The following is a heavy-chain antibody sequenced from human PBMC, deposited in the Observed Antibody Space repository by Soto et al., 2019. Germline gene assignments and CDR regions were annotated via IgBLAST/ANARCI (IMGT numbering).Heavy chain of an antibody. V-gene: IGHV4-39*01. CDR2: IYYSGST. CDR3: AGEEYGSGSNDY. D-gene: IGHD3-10*01. J-gene: IGHJ4*02. CDR1: GGSISSSSYY. Sequence: SETLSLTCTVSGGSISSSSYYWGWIRQPPGKGLEWIGSIYYSGSTYYNPSLKSRVTISVDTSKNQFSLKLSSVTAADTAVYYCAGEEYGSGSNDYWGQGTLVTVSS.